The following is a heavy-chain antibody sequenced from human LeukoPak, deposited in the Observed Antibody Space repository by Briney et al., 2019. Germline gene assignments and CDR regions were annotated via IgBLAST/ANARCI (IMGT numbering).Heavy chain of an antibody. CDR2: ISWNSGSI. J-gene: IGHJ4*02. CDR1: GFTFDDYV. V-gene: IGHV3-9*01. CDR3: AKDTSGSGWYELDY. D-gene: IGHD6-19*01. Sequence: PGRSLRLSCAASGFTFDDYVMHWVRQAPGKGLEWVSGISWNSGSIGYADSVKGRFTISRDNAKNSLYLQMNSLRAEDTALYYCAKDTSGSGWYELDYWGQGTLVTVSS.